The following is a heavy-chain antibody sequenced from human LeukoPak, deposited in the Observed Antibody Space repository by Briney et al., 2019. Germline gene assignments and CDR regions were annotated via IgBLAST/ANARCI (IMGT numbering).Heavy chain of an antibody. CDR3: AGGPRGYFDY. Sequence: ASVKVSCKASGGTFSSYAISWVRQAPGQGLEWMGGIIPVFGTANYAQKLQGRVTMTTDTSTSTAYMELRSLRSDDTAVYYCAGGPRGYFDYWGQGTLVTVSS. V-gene: IGHV1-69*05. CDR2: IIPVFGTA. CDR1: GGTFSSYA. D-gene: IGHD3-16*01. J-gene: IGHJ4*02.